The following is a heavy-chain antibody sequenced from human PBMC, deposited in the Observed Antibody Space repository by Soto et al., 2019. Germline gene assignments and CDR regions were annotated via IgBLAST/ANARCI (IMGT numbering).Heavy chain of an antibody. D-gene: IGHD2-15*01. J-gene: IGHJ4*02. CDR1: GFTFSRHA. CDR3: PRHAASNPVGRHFDS. CDR2: VSDGGGNT. Sequence: PGGSLRLSCAASGFTFSRHAMSWVRRPPGKGLEWVSAVSDGGGNTYYADSVQGRFTISRDNSKNTVYLHMNSLGAEDTAVYFCPRHAASNPVGRHFDSWGQGTLVTVSS. V-gene: IGHV3-23*01.